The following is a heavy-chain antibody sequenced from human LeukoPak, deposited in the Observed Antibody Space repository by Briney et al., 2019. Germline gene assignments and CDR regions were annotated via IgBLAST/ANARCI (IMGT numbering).Heavy chain of an antibody. V-gene: IGHV4-30-2*01. CDR3: ASGDFRNAFDI. Sequence: PSQTLSLTCTVSGGSISSGGYYWSWIRQPPGKGLEWIGYIYHSGSTYYNPSLKSRVTISVDTSKNQFSLKLSSVTAADTAVYYCASGDFRNAFDIWGQGTMVTVSS. CDR2: IYHSGST. D-gene: IGHD3-3*01. CDR1: GGSISSGGYY. J-gene: IGHJ3*02.